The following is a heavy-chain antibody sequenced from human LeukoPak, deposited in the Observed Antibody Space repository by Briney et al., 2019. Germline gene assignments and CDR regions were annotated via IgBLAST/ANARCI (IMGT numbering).Heavy chain of an antibody. CDR1: GFTFSSYW. CDR3: ARTPGSSSSSGYYYYYMDV. V-gene: IGHV3-7*01. CDR2: IKQDGSEK. D-gene: IGHD6-6*01. Sequence: GGSLRLSCAASGFTFSSYWMSWVRQAPGKGLEWVANIKQDGSEKYYVDSVKGRFTISRDNAKNSLYLQMNSLRAEDTAVYYCARTPGSSSSSGYYYYYMDVWGKGTTVTVSS. J-gene: IGHJ6*03.